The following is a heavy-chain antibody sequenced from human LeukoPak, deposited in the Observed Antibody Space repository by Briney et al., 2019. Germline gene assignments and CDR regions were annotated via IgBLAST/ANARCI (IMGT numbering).Heavy chain of an antibody. J-gene: IGHJ4*02. Sequence: ASVKVSCKASGYTFTSYAITWVRQAPGEGLEWMGWISVYSGNTHYAQKLQGRVTMTTDTSTTTAYMELRSLRSDDTAVYYCARDYYDTSGYFYGSHYWGQGTLVTVSS. V-gene: IGHV1-18*01. D-gene: IGHD3-22*01. CDR2: ISVYSGNT. CDR1: GYTFTSYA. CDR3: ARDYYDTSGYFYGSHY.